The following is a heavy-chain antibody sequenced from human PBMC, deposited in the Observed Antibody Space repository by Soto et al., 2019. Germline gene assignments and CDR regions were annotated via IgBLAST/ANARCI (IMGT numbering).Heavy chain of an antibody. CDR1: GFTFSSYA. V-gene: IGHV3-23*01. J-gene: IGHJ4*02. D-gene: IGHD3-3*01. CDR2: ISGSGGST. CDR3: AKSPLRFLEWLLDDYYFDY. Sequence: GGSLRLSCAASGFTFSSYAMSWVRQAPGKGLEWVSAISGSGGSTYYADSVKGRFTISRDNSKNTLYLQMNSLRAEDTAVYYCAKSPLRFLEWLLDDYYFDYWGQGTLVTVSS.